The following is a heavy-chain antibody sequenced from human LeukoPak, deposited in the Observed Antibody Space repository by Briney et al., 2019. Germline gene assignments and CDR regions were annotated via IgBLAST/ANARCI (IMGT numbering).Heavy chain of an antibody. Sequence: GASVKVSCKASGGTFCSYAISWVRQAPGQGLEWMGGIIPIFGTANYAQKFQGRVTITADESTSTAYMELSSLRSEDTAVYYCARIITGNDYYYYYMDVWGKGTTVTVSS. CDR2: IIPIFGTA. V-gene: IGHV1-69*13. D-gene: IGHD1-20*01. CDR3: ARIITGNDYYYYYMDV. CDR1: GGTFCSYA. J-gene: IGHJ6*03.